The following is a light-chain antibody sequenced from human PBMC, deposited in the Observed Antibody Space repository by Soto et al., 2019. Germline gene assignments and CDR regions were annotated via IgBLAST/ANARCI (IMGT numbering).Light chain of an antibody. V-gene: IGLV2-14*03. CDR1: SSDIGSYNY. CDR2: DVN. Sequence: QSALTQPASVSGSPGQSITISCTGTSSDIGSYNYVSWYQQHPGQAPKLMIYDVNNRPSGVSNRFSGSKSGNTASLTISGLQAEDEADYYCSSPRSSSFYVFGTGTKLTVL. J-gene: IGLJ1*01. CDR3: SSPRSSSFYV.